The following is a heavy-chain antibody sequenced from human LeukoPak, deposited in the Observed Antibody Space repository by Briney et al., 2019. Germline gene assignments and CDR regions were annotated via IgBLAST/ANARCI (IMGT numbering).Heavy chain of an antibody. Sequence: PGGSLRLSCAASGFTFNTYWMHWVRQAPGKGLVWVSRINSDGRSTSYADSVKGRFTISRDNAKKTLYLQMNSLRVEETAVYYCAGDQGGPTRIDYWGQGTLVTVSS. J-gene: IGHJ4*02. D-gene: IGHD3-16*01. CDR2: INSDGRST. CDR3: AGDQGGPTRIDY. V-gene: IGHV3-74*01. CDR1: GFTFNTYW.